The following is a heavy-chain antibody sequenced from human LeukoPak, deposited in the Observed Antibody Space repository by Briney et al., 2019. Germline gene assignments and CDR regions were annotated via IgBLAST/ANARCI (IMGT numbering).Heavy chain of an antibody. J-gene: IGHJ4*02. CDR1: GFTFSSYG. CDR3: AREVESNYFDY. CDR2: IWYDGSNK. V-gene: IGHV3-33*01. D-gene: IGHD2-2*01. Sequence: GGSLRLSCAASGFTFSSYGMHWVRQAPGKGLEWVAVIWYDGSNKYYADCVKGRFTISRDNSKNTLYLQMNSLRAEDTAVYYCAREVESNYFDYWGQGTLVTVSS.